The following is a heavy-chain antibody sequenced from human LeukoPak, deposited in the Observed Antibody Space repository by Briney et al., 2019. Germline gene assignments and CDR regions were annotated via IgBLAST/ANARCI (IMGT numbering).Heavy chain of an antibody. J-gene: IGHJ3*02. CDR3: AKDLRLWLQTDDAFDI. CDR2: ISYDGSNK. Sequence: PGRSLRLSCAASGFTFSSYGMHWVRQAPGKGLEWVAVISYDGSNKYYADSVKGRFTISRGNSKNTLYLQMNSLRAEDTAVYYCAKDLRLWLQTDDAFDIWGQGTMVTVSS. D-gene: IGHD5-18*01. CDR1: GFTFSSYG. V-gene: IGHV3-30*18.